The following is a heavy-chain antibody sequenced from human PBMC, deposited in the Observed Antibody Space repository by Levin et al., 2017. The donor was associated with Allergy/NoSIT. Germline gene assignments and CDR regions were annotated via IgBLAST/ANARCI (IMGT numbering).Heavy chain of an antibody. CDR3: AKGSGAYGSGSAVDG. Sequence: GGSLRLSCAASGFTFGSYAMSWVRQTPGKGLEWVSSISGSGGSKHFADSVKGRFSISRDNSKNTVFLQMKRLRADDSAVYFCAKGSGAYGSGSAVDGWGQGTSVSVSS. CDR2: ISGSGGSK. V-gene: IGHV3-23*01. J-gene: IGHJ6*02. D-gene: IGHD3-10*01. CDR1: GFTFGSYA.